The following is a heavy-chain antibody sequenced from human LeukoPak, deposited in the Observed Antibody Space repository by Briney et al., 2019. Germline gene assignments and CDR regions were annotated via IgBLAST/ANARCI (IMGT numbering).Heavy chain of an antibody. J-gene: IGHJ6*02. D-gene: IGHD3-10*01. CDR1: GFTLSSYA. CDR3: ARDRQYYGSGNLDV. V-gene: IGHV3-30-3*01. Sequence: GGSLRLSWVASGFTLSSYAMHWARQAPGKGLEWEAVISYDGSNKYYADSVRGRFTISRDNSKNTLYLQMNSLRVEDTAVYYCARDRQYYGSGNLDVWGQGTTVTVSS. CDR2: ISYDGSNK.